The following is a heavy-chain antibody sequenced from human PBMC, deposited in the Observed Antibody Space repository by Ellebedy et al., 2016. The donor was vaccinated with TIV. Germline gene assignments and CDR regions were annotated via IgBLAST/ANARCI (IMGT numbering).Heavy chain of an antibody. CDR3: ARGEYGWAGSWFDP. D-gene: IGHD3-10*01. Sequence: SETLSLXCAVYGGSFSGYYWSWIRQPPGKGLEWIGEINHSGSTNYNPSLKSRVTISVDTSKNQFSLKLSSVTAADTAVYYCARGEYGWAGSWFDPWGQGTLVTVSS. CDR1: GGSFSGYY. J-gene: IGHJ5*02. CDR2: INHSGST. V-gene: IGHV4-34*01.